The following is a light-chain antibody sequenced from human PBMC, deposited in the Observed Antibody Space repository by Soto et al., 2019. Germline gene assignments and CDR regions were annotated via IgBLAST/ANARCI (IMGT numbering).Light chain of an antibody. V-gene: IGKV3-11*01. CDR2: DAS. CDR1: QSVSSY. J-gene: IGKJ1*01. CDR3: QQRSNWPTVT. Sequence: EIVLTQSPATLSLSPGERATLSCRASQSVSSYLAWYQQKPGQAPRLLIYDASNRATGIPARFSGSGSGTDFTLTISRLEPEDFAVYYCQQRSNWPTVTFGQGTKVEIK.